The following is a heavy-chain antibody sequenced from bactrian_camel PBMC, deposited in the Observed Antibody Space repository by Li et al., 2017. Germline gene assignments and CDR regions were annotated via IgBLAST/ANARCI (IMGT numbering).Heavy chain of an antibody. CDR3: AVAPWWYATGCGGRWYARQHDFDY. D-gene: IGHD6*01. Sequence: AASGYTFSSNCMGWFRQAPGKEREGVAAIDSDGIASYADSVKGRFTVSRDNANNTVNLMMNSLKPDDTAMYYCAVAPWWYATGCGGRWYARQHDFDYWGQGTQVTVS. J-gene: IGHJ6*01. CDR1: GYTFSSNC. V-gene: IGHV3S53*01. CDR2: IDSDGIA.